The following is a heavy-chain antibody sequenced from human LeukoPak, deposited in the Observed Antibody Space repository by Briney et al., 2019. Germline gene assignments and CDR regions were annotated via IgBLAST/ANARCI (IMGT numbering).Heavy chain of an antibody. CDR1: GFTFSNYA. CDR2: ISYDGSNK. CDR3: ARDSSGWYFFDY. V-gene: IGHV3-30*04. J-gene: IGHJ4*02. Sequence: GGSLRLSCAASGFTFSNYAMHWVRQAPGKGLEWVAVISYDGSNKFYADSVKGRFTISRDNSKNTLHLQMNSLRAEDTAVYYCARDSSGWYFFDYWGQGTLVTVSS. D-gene: IGHD6-19*01.